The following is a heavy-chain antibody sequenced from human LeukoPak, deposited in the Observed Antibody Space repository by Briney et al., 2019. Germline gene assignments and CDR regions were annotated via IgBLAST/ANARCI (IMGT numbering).Heavy chain of an antibody. CDR1: GGSISSGGYS. CDR3: ARVASRSRDGYIHDAFDI. CDR2: IYHSGST. D-gene: IGHD5-24*01. Sequence: SETLSLTCAVSGGSISSGGYSWSWIRQPPGKGLEWIGNIYHSGSTYYNPSLKSRVTISVDRSKNQFSLKLSSVTAADTAVYYCARVASRSRDGYIHDAFDIWGQGTMVTVSS. V-gene: IGHV4-30-2*01. J-gene: IGHJ3*02.